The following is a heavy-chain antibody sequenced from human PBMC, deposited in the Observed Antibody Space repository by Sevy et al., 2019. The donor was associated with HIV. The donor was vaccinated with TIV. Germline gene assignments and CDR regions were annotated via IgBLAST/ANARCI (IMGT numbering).Heavy chain of an antibody. CDR1: GFTFSNYG. J-gene: IGHJ3*02. D-gene: IGHD2-8*02. V-gene: IGHV3-30*02. CDR3: AKDRKVLLVVYAIPFDALDI. Sequence: GGSLRLSCAASGFTFSNYGIHWVRQAPGKGLEWVAFIRYDGSNEYYVHSVKGRFTISRDNSKSTLYLQMNSLRAEDTAVYYCAKDRKVLLVVYAIPFDALDIWGQGTMVTVSS. CDR2: IRYDGSNE.